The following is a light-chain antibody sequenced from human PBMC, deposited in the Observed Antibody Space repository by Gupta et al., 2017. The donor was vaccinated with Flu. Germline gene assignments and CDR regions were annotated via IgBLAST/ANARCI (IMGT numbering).Light chain of an antibody. V-gene: IGLV3-25*03. CDR3: QSSDGSDYSVV. CDR2: KDN. Sequence: SYDLTQPPSVSLSPGKTARITCSGDAVSNRYVSWYQQKPGLAPLLVIYKDNERPSGIPERFSASNSGTTVTLTISEIQAEDEAHYYCQSSDGSDYSVVLGGGTKLTVL. J-gene: IGLJ2*01. CDR1: AVSNRY.